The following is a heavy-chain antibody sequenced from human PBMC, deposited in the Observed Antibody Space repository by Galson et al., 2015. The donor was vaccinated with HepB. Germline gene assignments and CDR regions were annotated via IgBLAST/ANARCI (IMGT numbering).Heavy chain of an antibody. CDR3: AKDLGLLWFGELLWAFDY. Sequence: SLRLSCAASGFTFSSYGMHWVRQAPGKGLEWVAVISYDGSNKYYADSVKGRFTISRDNSKNTLYLQMNSLRAEDTAVYYCAKDLGLLWFGELLWAFDYWGQGTLVTVSS. J-gene: IGHJ4*02. CDR2: ISYDGSNK. CDR1: GFTFSSYG. D-gene: IGHD3-10*01. V-gene: IGHV3-30*18.